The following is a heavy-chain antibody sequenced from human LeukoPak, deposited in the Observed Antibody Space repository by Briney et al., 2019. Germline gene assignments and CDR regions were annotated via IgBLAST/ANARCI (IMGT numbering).Heavy chain of an antibody. CDR1: GFTFSSYD. Sequence: GGSLRLSCAASGFTFSSYDMSWVRRAPGKGLEWVSASGGDGGSTYADSVKGRFTISRDNSKNTLYLQMNSLRAEDTATYYCAKALNYWYFDLWGRGNLVTVSS. CDR3: AKALNYWYFDL. V-gene: IGHV3-23*01. CDR2: SGGDGGST. J-gene: IGHJ2*01.